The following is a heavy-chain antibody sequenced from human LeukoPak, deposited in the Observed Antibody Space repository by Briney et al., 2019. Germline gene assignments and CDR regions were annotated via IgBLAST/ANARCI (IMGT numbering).Heavy chain of an antibody. Sequence: PGKSLRLSCAASGFTFSSYGMHWVRQAPGKGLEWVSVISYDGSSKYYMDSVKGRFTISRDNSKNTLYLQMNSLRAEDTAVYYCARGENSKTYPVSGYWGQGPLVTVSS. CDR2: ISYDGSSK. J-gene: IGHJ4*02. CDR1: GFTFSSYG. D-gene: IGHD2/OR15-2a*01. V-gene: IGHV3-30*03. CDR3: ARGENSKTYPVSGY.